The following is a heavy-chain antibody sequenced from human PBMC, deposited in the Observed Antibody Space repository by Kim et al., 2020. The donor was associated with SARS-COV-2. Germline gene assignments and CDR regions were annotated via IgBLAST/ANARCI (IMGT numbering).Heavy chain of an antibody. CDR3: ARAGWSAVDNHPYRY. CDR1: GFTFSSYG. CDR2: IWYDGSNK. V-gene: IGHV3-33*01. D-gene: IGHD2-15*01. J-gene: IGHJ4*02. Sequence: GGSLRLSCAASGFTFSSYGMHWVRQAPGKGLEWVAVIWYDGSNKYYAESVKGRFTISRDNSKNTLYLQMNSLRAEDTAVYYCARAGWSAVDNHPYRYWGQGTLVTVSS.